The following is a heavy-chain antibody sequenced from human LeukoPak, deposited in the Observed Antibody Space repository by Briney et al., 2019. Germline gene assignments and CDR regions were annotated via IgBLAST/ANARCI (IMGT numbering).Heavy chain of an antibody. V-gene: IGHV3-21*01. Sequence: AGGALRLSCAASGFTFSSYSMTWGRQAPGKVLEWVSSISSSSSYIYYADSVKGRFTISRDNAKNSLYLQMNSLRAEDTAVYYCARSALGAHAFDIWGQGTMVTVSS. CDR2: ISSSSSYI. D-gene: IGHD3-16*01. CDR1: GFTFSSYS. J-gene: IGHJ3*02. CDR3: ARSALGAHAFDI.